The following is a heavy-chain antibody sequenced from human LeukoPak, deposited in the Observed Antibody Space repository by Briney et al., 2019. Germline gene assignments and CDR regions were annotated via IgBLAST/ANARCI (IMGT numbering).Heavy chain of an antibody. J-gene: IGHJ6*02. CDR1: GYTFTSYA. D-gene: IGHD6-13*01. Sequence: ASVKVSCKASGYTFTSYAMNWLRQAPGQGLEWMGWINTNTGNPTYAQGFTGRFVFSLDTSVSTAYLQISSLKAEDTAVYYCARDINQYSSSWYFSFHYGMDVWGQGTTVTVSS. CDR3: ARDINQYSSSWYFSFHYGMDV. V-gene: IGHV7-4-1*02. CDR2: INTNTGNP.